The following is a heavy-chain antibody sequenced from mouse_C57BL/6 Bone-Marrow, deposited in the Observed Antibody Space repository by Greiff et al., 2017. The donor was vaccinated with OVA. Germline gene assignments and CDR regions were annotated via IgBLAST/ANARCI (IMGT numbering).Heavy chain of an antibody. CDR1: GYTFTSYW. V-gene: IGHV1-74*01. CDR3: AIPLLLRQWGFAY. D-gene: IGHD1-1*01. Sequence: VQLQQPGAELVKPGASVKVSCKASGYTFTSYWMHWVKQRPGQGLEWIGRIHPSDSDTNYNQKFKGKATLTVDKSSSTAYMQLSSLTSEDSAVYYCAIPLLLRQWGFAYWGQGTLGTVSA. J-gene: IGHJ3*01. CDR2: IHPSDSDT.